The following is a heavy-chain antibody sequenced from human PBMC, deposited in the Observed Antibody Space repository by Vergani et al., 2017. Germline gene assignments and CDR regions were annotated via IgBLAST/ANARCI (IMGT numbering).Heavy chain of an antibody. J-gene: IGHJ6*02. CDR1: GYTFTSYG. V-gene: IGHV1-18*01. CDR2: ISAYNGNT. Sequence: QVQLVQSGAEVKKPGASVKVSCKASGYTFTSYGISWVRQAPGQGLEWMGWISAYNGNTNYTQKLQGRVTMTTDTSTSTAYMALRSLRSDDTAVYYCARNKWELLDVRGCYYGMDVWGQGTTVTVSS. D-gene: IGHD1-26*01. CDR3: ARNKWELLDVRGCYYGMDV.